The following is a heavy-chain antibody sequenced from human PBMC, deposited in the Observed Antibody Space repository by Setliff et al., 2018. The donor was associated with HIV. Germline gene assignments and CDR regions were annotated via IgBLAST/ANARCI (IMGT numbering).Heavy chain of an antibody. CDR1: GYTFTGYY. Sequence: ASVKVSCKASGYTFTGYYMHWVRQAPGQGLEWMGRINPNSGGTNYAQKFQGRVTMTRDTSISTAYMELSWLTSDDTAIYYCARDLAYCSGGSCYRPFIYYFYYMDVWGKGATVTVSS. V-gene: IGHV1-2*06. CDR3: ARDLAYCSGGSCYRPFIYYFYYMDV. J-gene: IGHJ6*03. CDR2: INPNSGGT. D-gene: IGHD2-15*01.